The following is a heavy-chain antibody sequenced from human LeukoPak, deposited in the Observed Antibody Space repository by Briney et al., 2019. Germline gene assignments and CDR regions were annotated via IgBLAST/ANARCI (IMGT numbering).Heavy chain of an antibody. Sequence: GGSLRLSCAASGLTVSSNYMSWVRQAPGKGLEWVTVIYRGGPTYYADSVKGRFTISRDNSKNTLYLQMNSLRAEDTAVYYCARDSYVDSEAVRWFDPWGQGTLLTVSS. V-gene: IGHV3-66*01. D-gene: IGHD4-17*01. CDR1: GLTVSSNY. CDR2: IYRGGPT. CDR3: ARDSYVDSEAVRWFDP. J-gene: IGHJ5*02.